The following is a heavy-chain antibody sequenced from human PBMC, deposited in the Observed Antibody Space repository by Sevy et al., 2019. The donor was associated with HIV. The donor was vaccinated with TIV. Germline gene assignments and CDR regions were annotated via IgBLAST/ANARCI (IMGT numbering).Heavy chain of an antibody. CDR1: GFTFSNYA. D-gene: IGHD1-26*01. Sequence: GGSLRLSCAASGFTFSNYAMLWVRQAPGKGLEWVAVISYDGSNKYYGDSVKGRFTISRDNSKNTLYLQMNSLRAEDTAVYYCAKIIRGGTYFSPFDFWGQGTLVTVSS. CDR3: AKIIRGGTYFSPFDF. CDR2: ISYDGSNK. V-gene: IGHV3-30*18. J-gene: IGHJ4*02.